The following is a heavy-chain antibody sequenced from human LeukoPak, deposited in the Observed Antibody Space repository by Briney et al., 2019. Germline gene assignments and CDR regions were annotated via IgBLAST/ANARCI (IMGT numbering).Heavy chain of an antibody. CDR1: GFTFSNYW. D-gene: IGHD7-27*01. CDR2: IYYTGST. J-gene: IGHJ4*02. V-gene: IGHV4-59*01. Sequence: AGGSLRLSCAASGFTFSNYWMSWVRQAPGKGLEWIGYIYYTGSTSYNPSLRSRVTMSADTSKNQFSLKLSSVTAADTAVYYCASRKLGNDYWGQGTLVTVSS. CDR3: ASRKLGNDY.